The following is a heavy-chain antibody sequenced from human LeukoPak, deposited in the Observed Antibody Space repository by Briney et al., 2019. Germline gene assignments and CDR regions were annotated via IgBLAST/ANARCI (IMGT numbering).Heavy chain of an antibody. CDR1: GDSISSNSYY. Sequence: SETLSLTCTVSGDSISSNSYYWGWIRQPPGKGLEWIGSIYYSGSSYYNPSLKSRVTISVDTSKNQFSLKLSSVTAADTAVYYCARTVGYSGYDVNSYYYYYMDVWGKGTTVTISS. J-gene: IGHJ6*03. V-gene: IGHV4-39*07. D-gene: IGHD5-12*01. CDR3: ARTVGYSGYDVNSYYYYYMDV. CDR2: IYYSGSS.